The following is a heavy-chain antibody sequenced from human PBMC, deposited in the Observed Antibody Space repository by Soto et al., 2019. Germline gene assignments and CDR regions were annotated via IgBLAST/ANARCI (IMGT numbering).Heavy chain of an antibody. CDR1: GYNFTSYW. V-gene: IGHV5-51*01. J-gene: IGHJ3*02. D-gene: IGHD4-17*01. Sequence: GECLKSSGKGSGYNFTSYWIGWVRQMPGKGLEWMGIVYPDDSDTRYSPSFQGQLTISADKSISTAYLQWSSLKASDTAMYYCARTVSDAFDIWGQGTMVTVSS. CDR2: VYPDDSDT. CDR3: ARTVSDAFDI.